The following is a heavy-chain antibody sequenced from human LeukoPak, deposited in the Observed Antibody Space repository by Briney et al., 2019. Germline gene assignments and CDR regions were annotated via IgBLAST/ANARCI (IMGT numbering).Heavy chain of an antibody. CDR1: GFTFSSYS. CDR2: ISSSSYI. CDR3: AELGITMIGGV. Sequence: GGSLRLSCAASGFTFSSYSMNWVRQAPGKGLEWVSSISSSSYIYYADSVKGRFTISRDNAKNSLYLQMNSLRAEDTAVYYCAELGITMIGGVWGKGTTVTISS. V-gene: IGHV3-21*01. D-gene: IGHD3-10*02. J-gene: IGHJ6*04.